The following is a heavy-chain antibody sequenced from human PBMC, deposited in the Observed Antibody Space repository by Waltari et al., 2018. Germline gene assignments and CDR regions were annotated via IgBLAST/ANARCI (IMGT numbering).Heavy chain of an antibody. CDR3: ARGGQWKFDY. Sequence: GGKRQSPGKGLEWIGEINHSGSTNYNPSLKSRVTISVDTSKNQFSLKVSSVTAADTAVYYCARGGQWKFDYWGQGTLVTVSS. V-gene: IGHV4-34*01. CDR2: INHSGST. D-gene: IGHD6-19*01. J-gene: IGHJ4*02.